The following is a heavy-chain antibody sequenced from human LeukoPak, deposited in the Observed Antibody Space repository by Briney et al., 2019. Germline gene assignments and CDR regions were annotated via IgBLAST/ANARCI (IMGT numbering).Heavy chain of an antibody. Sequence: PSETLSLTCTVSGDYITSFYWNWIRQSPGKGLEWIGYFYYSRGTTYNPSLRSRATISADTSQNQFSLKLRSVTAADTAVYYCARAISAWSYFYYMDVWGKGTTVTVSS. J-gene: IGHJ6*03. CDR1: GDYITSFY. V-gene: IGHV4-59*01. CDR3: ARAISAWSYFYYMDV. D-gene: IGHD6-19*01. CDR2: FYYSRGT.